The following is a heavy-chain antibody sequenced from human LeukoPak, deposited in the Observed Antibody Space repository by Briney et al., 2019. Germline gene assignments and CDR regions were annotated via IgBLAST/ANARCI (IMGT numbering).Heavy chain of an antibody. Sequence: PSETLSLTCAVSRYDINSVYYWGWIRQPPGKGLEWIGSIYHSGSTYYNASLKSRVTISMDTSRNKFSLNLNSVTAADTAVYYCARAGGYYGSGSFLDYWGQGLLVTVSS. V-gene: IGHV4-38-2*01. CDR3: ARAGGYYGSGSFLDY. CDR2: IYHSGST. CDR1: RYDINSVYY. D-gene: IGHD3-10*01. J-gene: IGHJ4*02.